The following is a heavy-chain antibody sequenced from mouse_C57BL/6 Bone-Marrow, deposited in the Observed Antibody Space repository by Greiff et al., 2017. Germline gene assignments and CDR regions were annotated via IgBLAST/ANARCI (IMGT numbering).Heavy chain of an antibody. V-gene: IGHV5-4*01. D-gene: IGHD1-1*01. CDR1: GFTFSSYA. J-gene: IGHJ1*03. Sequence: EVQGVESGGGLVKPGGSLKLSCAASGFTFSSYAMSWVRQTPEKRLEWVATISDGGSYTYYPANVKGRFTISRDNAKNNLYLQMSHLKSEDTAMYYCATYYYGSSYGGYFDVWGTGTTVTVSS. CDR3: ATYYYGSSYGGYFDV. CDR2: ISDGGSYT.